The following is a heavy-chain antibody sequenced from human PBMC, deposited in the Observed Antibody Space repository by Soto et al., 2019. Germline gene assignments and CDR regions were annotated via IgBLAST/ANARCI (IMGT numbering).Heavy chain of an antibody. Sequence: GGSLRLSCVASGLTFSDAWMNWVRQAPGLGPEWVARIKGRSHGGTTDYAASVEGRFTMSRDDSKNTVYLEINSLKTEDTATYYCTTDSLLFPLWGRGTLVTVSS. D-gene: IGHD2-21*01. J-gene: IGHJ4*02. V-gene: IGHV3-15*07. CDR3: TTDSLLFPL. CDR2: IKGRSHGGTT. CDR1: GLTFSDAW.